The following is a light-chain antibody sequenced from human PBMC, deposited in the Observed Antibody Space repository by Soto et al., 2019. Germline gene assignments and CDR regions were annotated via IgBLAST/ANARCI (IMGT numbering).Light chain of an antibody. V-gene: IGKV2-30*02. J-gene: IGKJ1*01. CDR3: VQGTHWPRT. CDR1: QSLVHSDGNTY. CDR2: KVS. Sequence: DVVMTQSPLSLPVTLGQPASISCRSSQSLVHSDGNTYLNWFQQRPGQSSRRXIYKVSNRDSGVPDRFSGSGSGTDFTLKISRVEAEDVGVYYCVQGTHWPRTFGQGTKVDIK.